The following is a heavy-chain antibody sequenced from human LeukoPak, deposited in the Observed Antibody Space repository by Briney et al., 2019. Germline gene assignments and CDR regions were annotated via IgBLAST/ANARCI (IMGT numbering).Heavy chain of an antibody. J-gene: IGHJ6*03. Sequence: SETLPLPCSVSDPFISRYSLRWFRHPPGEGREWIGHISTKTSTKYHPSHKSRVTMSVDTSKNQLPLTLISVTAAHTAVYYCARVRPQYDFWSGYPYYYYMDVWGKGTTVTASS. CDR1: DPFISRYS. CDR3: ARVRPQYDFWSGYPYYYYMDV. CDR2: ISTKTST. V-gene: IGHV4-4*07. D-gene: IGHD3-3*01.